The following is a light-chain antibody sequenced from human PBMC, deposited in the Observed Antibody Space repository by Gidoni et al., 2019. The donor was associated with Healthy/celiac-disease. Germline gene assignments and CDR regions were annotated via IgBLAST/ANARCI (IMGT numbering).Light chain of an antibody. V-gene: IGKV3-20*01. Sequence: EIVLTQSPGTLSLSPGERATLSCRASQSVSSSYLAWYHQKPGQAPRLLIYGASSRATGIPDRVSGSGSGTDFTLTISRLEPEDFAVYYCQQYGSSPRGTFGQGTRLEIK. J-gene: IGKJ5*01. CDR1: QSVSSSY. CDR2: GAS. CDR3: QQYGSSPRGT.